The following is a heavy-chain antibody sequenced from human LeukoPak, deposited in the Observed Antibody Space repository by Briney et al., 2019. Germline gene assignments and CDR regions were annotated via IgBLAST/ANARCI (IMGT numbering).Heavy chain of an antibody. J-gene: IGHJ4*02. Sequence: PGGSLRFSCAASGFTFSSYAMSWVRQAPGKGLEWVSAISGSGGSTYYADSVRGRFTISRDNSKNTLYLQMNSLRAEDTAVYYCANIWNYCVGYWGQGTLVTVSS. V-gene: IGHV3-23*01. CDR3: ANIWNYCVGY. CDR1: GFTFSSYA. CDR2: ISGSGGST. D-gene: IGHD1-7*01.